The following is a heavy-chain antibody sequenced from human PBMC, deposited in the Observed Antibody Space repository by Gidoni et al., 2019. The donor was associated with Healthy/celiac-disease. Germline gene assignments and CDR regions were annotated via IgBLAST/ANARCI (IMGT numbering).Heavy chain of an antibody. J-gene: IGHJ4*02. D-gene: IGHD3-22*01. CDR2: ISSNGGST. CDR3: VKDLWGLGYYDSSGYSG. CDR1: GFTFSSSA. Sequence: EVQLVESGGGLVQPGGSLRLSCSASGFTFSSSAMHWVRQAPGKGLEYVSAISSNGGSTYYADSVKGRFTISRDNSKNTLYLQMSSLRAEDTAVYYCVKDLWGLGYYDSSGYSGWGQGTLVTVSS. V-gene: IGHV3-64D*09.